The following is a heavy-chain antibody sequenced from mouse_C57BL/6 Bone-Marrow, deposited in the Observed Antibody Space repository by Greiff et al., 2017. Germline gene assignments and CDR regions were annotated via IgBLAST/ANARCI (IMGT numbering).Heavy chain of an antibody. D-gene: IGHD2-12*01. V-gene: IGHV7-3*01. CDR1: GFTFTDYY. CDR3: ARYGDYIYFDV. J-gene: IGHJ1*03. CDR2: IRNKANGYTT. Sequence: EVKLLESGGGLVQPGGSLSLSCAASGFTFTDYYMSWVRQPPGKALEWLGFIRNKANGYTTEYSASVKGRFTISRDNSQSILYLQMNALRAEDSATYYCARYGDYIYFDVWGTGTTVTVSS.